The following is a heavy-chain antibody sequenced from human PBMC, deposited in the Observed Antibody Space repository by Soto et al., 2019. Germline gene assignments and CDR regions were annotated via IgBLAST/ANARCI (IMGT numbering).Heavy chain of an antibody. CDR2: ISYDGSNK. Sequence: QVQLVESGGGVVQPGRSLRLSCAASGFTFSSYGMHWVRQAPGKGLEWVAVISYDGSNKYYADSVKGRFTISRDNSKKKLYLQKNSMRAEDTAVYYCAPGFGAFDYGGQGTLVPVSS. V-gene: IGHV3-30*03. J-gene: IGHJ4*02. CDR1: GFTFSSYG. CDR3: APGFGAFDY. D-gene: IGHD3-10*01.